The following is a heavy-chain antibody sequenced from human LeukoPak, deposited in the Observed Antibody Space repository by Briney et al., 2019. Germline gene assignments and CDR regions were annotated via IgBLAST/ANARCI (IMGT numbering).Heavy chain of an antibody. Sequence: GGSLRLSCAASGFTFSDHYMDWVRQAPGKGLEWVGRTRNKANSYTTEYAASVKGRFTISRDDSKKSLYLQMNSLKTEDTAVYYCATGDYSATKPDPIDMWGQGTMVTVSS. CDR1: GFTFSDHY. D-gene: IGHD3-10*01. J-gene: IGHJ3*02. CDR3: ATGDYSATKPDPIDM. CDR2: TRNKANSYTT. V-gene: IGHV3-72*01.